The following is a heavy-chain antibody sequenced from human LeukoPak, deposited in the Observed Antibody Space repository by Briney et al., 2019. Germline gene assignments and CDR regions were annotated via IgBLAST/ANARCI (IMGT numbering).Heavy chain of an antibody. J-gene: IGHJ3*02. D-gene: IGHD3-22*01. CDR1: GGSLSSSYYS. Sequence: SETLSLTCTVSGGSLSSSYYSWGWIRQPPETGLEWIGSVHPSGSTYCNSSLKSRVTMSVDTSKNQFSLKLSSVTAADTAVYYCARDDRKVGYYYDLGGSYTLDIWGQGTMVTVSS. V-gene: IGHV4-39*07. CDR2: VHPSGST. CDR3: ARDDRKVGYYYDLGGSYTLDI.